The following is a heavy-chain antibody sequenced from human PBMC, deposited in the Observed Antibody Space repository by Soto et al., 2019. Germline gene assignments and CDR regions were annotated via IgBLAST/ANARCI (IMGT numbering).Heavy chain of an antibody. V-gene: IGHV4-59*08. D-gene: IGHD3-10*01. CDR2: IYYSGST. CDR1: GGSISSYY. CDR3: ARQRGHYYGMDV. Sequence: QVQLQESGPGLVKPSETLSLTCTVSGGSISSYYWSWIRQPPGKGLEWIGYIYYSGSTNYNPSLKSRXRLTVXXSKNQFSLKLSSVTAADTAVYYCARQRGHYYGMDVWGQGTTVTVSS. J-gene: IGHJ6*02.